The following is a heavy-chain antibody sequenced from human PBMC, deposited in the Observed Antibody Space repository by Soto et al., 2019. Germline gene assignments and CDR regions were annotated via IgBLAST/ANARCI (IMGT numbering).Heavy chain of an antibody. CDR3: ARRPAFCTNGVCYFDY. V-gene: IGHV1-18*01. D-gene: IGHD2-8*01. CDR2: ISAFNGDT. Sequence: ASVKVSCKASGYNLNSYGISWVRQAPGEGREWMGWISAFNGDTNYAQNLQGRVTMTTDTSTSTAYMELRSLGSDDTAVYYCARRPAFCTNGVCYFDYWGQGTQVTVSS. J-gene: IGHJ4*02. CDR1: GYNLNSYG.